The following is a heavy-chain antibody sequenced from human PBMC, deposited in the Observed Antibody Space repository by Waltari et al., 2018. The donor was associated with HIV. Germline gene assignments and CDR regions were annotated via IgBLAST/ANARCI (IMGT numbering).Heavy chain of an antibody. J-gene: IGHJ5*02. CDR3: ARGSIAAAGTGRVLWFDP. D-gene: IGHD6-13*01. CDR1: GGSISSSSYY. Sequence: QLQLQESGPGLVKPSETLSLTCTVSGGSISSSSYYWGWVRQPPGKGLEWIGSIYYSGSTYYNPALKSRVTISVDTSKNQFSLKLSSVTAADTAVYYCARGSIAAAGTGRVLWFDPWGQGTLVTVSS. CDR2: IYYSGST. V-gene: IGHV4-39*07.